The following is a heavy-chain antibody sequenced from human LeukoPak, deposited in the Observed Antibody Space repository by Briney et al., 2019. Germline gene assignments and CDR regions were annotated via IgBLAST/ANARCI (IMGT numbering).Heavy chain of an antibody. CDR2: ISYDGSNK. J-gene: IGHJ3*02. CDR3: ARGGPLSYSGSLYGAFDI. Sequence: GRSLRLSCAASGFTFSSYAMHWVRQAPGKGLEWVAVISYDGSNKYYADSVKGRFTISRDNSKNTLYLQMNSLRAEDTAVYYCARGGPLSYSGSLYGAFDIWGQGTMVTVSS. CDR1: GFTFSSYA. D-gene: IGHD1-26*01. V-gene: IGHV3-30-3*01.